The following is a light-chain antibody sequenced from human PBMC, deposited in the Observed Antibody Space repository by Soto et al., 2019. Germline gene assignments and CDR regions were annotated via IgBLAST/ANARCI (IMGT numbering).Light chain of an antibody. CDR3: SSYTSTDTLAV. Sequence: QSALTQPASVSGSPGQSITISCTGTSNDVGDYNYVSWYQQHPGKAPKLMLYEVSTRPSGISNRFSGSKSGNTASLTISGLQTDDEADYYCSSYTSTDTLAVFGTGTKLTVL. J-gene: IGLJ1*01. CDR2: EVS. CDR1: SNDVGDYNY. V-gene: IGLV2-14*01.